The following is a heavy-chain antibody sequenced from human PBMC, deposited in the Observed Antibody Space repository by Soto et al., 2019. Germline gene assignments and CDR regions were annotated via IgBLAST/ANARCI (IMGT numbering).Heavy chain of an antibody. CDR1: GFTFSSYG. V-gene: IGHV3-30*18. Sequence: QVQLVESGGGVVQPGRSLRLSCAASGFTFSSYGMHWVRQAPGKGLEWVAVISYDGSNKYYADSVKGRFTISRDNSKNTLYLQMNSLRAEDTAVYYCAKIVGEFDYWGQGTLVTVSS. D-gene: IGHD3-22*01. CDR3: AKIVGEFDY. CDR2: ISYDGSNK. J-gene: IGHJ4*02.